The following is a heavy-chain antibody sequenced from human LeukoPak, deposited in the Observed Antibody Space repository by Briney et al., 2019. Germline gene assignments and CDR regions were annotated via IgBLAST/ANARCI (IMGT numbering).Heavy chain of an antibody. V-gene: IGHV3-30*02. D-gene: IGHD6-6*01. CDR1: GFTFRSYG. CDR3: VLPGRYSSSSSDY. J-gene: IGHJ4*02. CDR2: IWYDEITK. Sequence: GGSLRLSCVASGFTFRSYGIHWVRQAPGKGLEWLAFIWYDEITKDYADSVKGRFTISRDNSKNTLYLQMNSLRAEDTAVYYCVLPGRYSSSSSDYWGQGTLVTVSS.